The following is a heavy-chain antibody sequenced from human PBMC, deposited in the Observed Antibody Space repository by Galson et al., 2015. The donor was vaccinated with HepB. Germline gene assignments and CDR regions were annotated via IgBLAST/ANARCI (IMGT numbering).Heavy chain of an antibody. V-gene: IGHV4-39*01. CDR2: IYYSGST. CDR1: GGSISSSSYY. Sequence: ETLSLTCTVSGGSISSSSYYWGWIRQPPGKGLEWIGSIYYSGSTYYNPSLKSRVTISVDTSKNQFSLKLSSVTAADTAVYYCARLMDDAFDIWGQGTMVTVSS. J-gene: IGHJ3*02. CDR3: ARLMDDAFDI.